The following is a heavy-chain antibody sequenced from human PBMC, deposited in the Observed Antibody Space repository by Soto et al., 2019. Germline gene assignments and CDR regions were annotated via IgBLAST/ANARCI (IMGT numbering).Heavy chain of an antibody. Sequence: QVQLQQWGAGLLKPSETLSLTCAVYGGSFSGYYWSWIRQPPGKGLEWIGEINHSGSTNYNQSLKGRVTISVDTSKNQFSLKLSSVTAADTAVYYCAREEMATISHWGQGTLVTVSS. CDR1: GGSFSGYY. CDR3: AREEMATISH. V-gene: IGHV4-34*01. D-gene: IGHD5-12*01. J-gene: IGHJ4*02. CDR2: INHSGST.